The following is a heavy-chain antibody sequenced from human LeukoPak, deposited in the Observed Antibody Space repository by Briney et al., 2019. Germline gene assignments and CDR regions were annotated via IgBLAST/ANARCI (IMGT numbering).Heavy chain of an antibody. CDR2: ISGSGGST. CDR3: AKKDSDYYDSSGYSYNWFDP. Sequence: PGGSLRLSCAASGFTFSSYGMSWVRQAPGKGLEWVSAISGSGGSTYYADSVKGRFTISRDNSKNTLYLQMNSLRAGDTAVYYCAKKDSDYYDSSGYSYNWFDPWGQGTLVTVSS. V-gene: IGHV3-23*01. D-gene: IGHD3-22*01. J-gene: IGHJ5*02. CDR1: GFTFSSYG.